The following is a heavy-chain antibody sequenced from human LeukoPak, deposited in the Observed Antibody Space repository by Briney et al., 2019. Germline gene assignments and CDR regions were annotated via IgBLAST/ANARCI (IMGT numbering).Heavy chain of an antibody. CDR2: LNWNGAST. CDR3: ARDGAGGYCTNGVCYFDYMDV. Sequence: PGGSLRLSCAASGFIFDDYTMHWVRQAPGKGLEWVSGLNWNGASTGYADSVKGRFTISRDNAKNTLYLQMNSLRAEDTAVYYCARDGAGGYCTNGVCYFDYMDVWGKGTTVTVSS. V-gene: IGHV3-20*04. J-gene: IGHJ6*03. CDR1: GFIFDDYT. D-gene: IGHD2-8*01.